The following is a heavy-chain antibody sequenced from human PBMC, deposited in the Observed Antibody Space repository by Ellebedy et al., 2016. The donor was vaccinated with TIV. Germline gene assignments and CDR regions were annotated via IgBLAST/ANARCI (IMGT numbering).Heavy chain of an antibody. D-gene: IGHD3-10*01. CDR1: GFTFSSYA. J-gene: IGHJ4*02. CDR2: ISGSGDRT. CDR3: AKDRGYDGGRAIFDS. V-gene: IGHV3-23*01. Sequence: GESLKISCAASGFTFSSYAMGWVRQAPGKGLEWVSGISGSGDRTYYADSVMGRFTISRDNSKNMLFLQMNSLRAEDTALFYCAKDRGYDGGRAIFDSWGQGILVTVSS.